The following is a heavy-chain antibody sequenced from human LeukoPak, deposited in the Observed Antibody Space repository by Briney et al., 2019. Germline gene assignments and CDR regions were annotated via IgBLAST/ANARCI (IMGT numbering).Heavy chain of an antibody. V-gene: IGHV4-59*11. J-gene: IGHJ4*02. Sequence: PSETLSLTCTVPGGSISSHYWSWIRQPPGKGLEWIGYIDYGGSTNYNPSLKSRVTISVDTSKNQFSLKLSSVTAADTAVYYCARVYSCFGDTPIDYWGQGTLVTVSS. CDR2: IDYGGST. CDR1: GGSISSHY. D-gene: IGHD3-10*01. CDR3: ARVYSCFGDTPIDY.